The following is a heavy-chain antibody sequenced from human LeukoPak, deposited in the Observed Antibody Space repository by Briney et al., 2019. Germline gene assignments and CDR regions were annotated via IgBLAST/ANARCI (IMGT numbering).Heavy chain of an antibody. Sequence: PGGSLSLSCVPSRFTVSSNYMSWLRQAPGKGLEWVSIIYSGTTTYYSDSVKGRFTISRDNSKNTLYLQMSSLRAEDTAVYYCVRVASRAFDYGGQGTLSPSPQ. CDR3: VRVASRAFDY. J-gene: IGHJ4*02. CDR1: RFTVSSNY. CDR2: IYSGTTT. V-gene: IGHV3-66*01.